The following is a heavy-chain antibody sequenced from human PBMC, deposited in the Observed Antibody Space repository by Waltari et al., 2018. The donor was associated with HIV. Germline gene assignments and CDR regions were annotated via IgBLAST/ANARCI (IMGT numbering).Heavy chain of an antibody. V-gene: IGHV3-7*01. D-gene: IGHD2-21*01. CDR3: ARDLWPEDF. J-gene: IGHJ4*02. CDR2: INQDGTKK. CDR1: GFTFTSYY. Sequence: EVQLVESGGGLVQPGGSLRLSCVASGFTFTSYYMSWVRQDPGEGLEWVANINQDGTKKFYVDSVKGRFIISRDNAKNSVYLQINSLRAEDSAIYYCARDLWPEDFWGQGTLVTVSS.